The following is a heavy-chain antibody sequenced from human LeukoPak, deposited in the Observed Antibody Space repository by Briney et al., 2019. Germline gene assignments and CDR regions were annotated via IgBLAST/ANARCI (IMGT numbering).Heavy chain of an antibody. V-gene: IGHV1-69*04. CDR3: ARDECSSTSCYQYPNWFDP. CDR2: ITPILGIA. J-gene: IGHJ5*02. D-gene: IGHD2-2*01. CDR1: GGTFSSYA. Sequence: SVKVSCKASGGTFSSYAISWVRQAPGQGLEWMGRITPILGIANYAQKFQGRVTITADKSTSTAYMELSSLRSEDTAVYYCARDECSSTSCYQYPNWFDPWGQGTLVTVSS.